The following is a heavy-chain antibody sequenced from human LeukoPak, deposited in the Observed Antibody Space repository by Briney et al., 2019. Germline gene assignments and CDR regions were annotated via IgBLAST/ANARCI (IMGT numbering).Heavy chain of an antibody. CDR2: IYHSGST. Sequence: PSETLSLTCTVSGYSISSGYYWGWIRQPPGKGLEWIGSIYHSGSTYYNPSLKSRVTISVDTSKNQFSLRLSSVTAADTAVYYCARDDSGSYWGSFDYWGQGTLVTVSS. CDR3: ARDDSGSYWGSFDY. J-gene: IGHJ4*02. D-gene: IGHD1-26*01. CDR1: GYSISSGYY. V-gene: IGHV4-38-2*02.